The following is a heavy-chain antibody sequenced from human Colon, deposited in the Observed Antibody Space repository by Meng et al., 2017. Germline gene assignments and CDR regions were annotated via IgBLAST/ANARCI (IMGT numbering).Heavy chain of an antibody. CDR1: GGAISNSRYY. CDR2: ISYSANT. V-gene: IGHV4-39*07. D-gene: IGHD3-3*01. CDR3: ARDEVGVVTYYGMDV. J-gene: IGHJ6*02. Sequence: QVQLQESGPGLVKPSETLSLTCTVSGGAISNSRYYWGWIRQPPGKGLEWVGSISYSANTYYNSSLKSRVTISVDTSKNQFSLKLSSVTAADTAVYYCARDEVGVVTYYGMDVWGQGTTVTVSS.